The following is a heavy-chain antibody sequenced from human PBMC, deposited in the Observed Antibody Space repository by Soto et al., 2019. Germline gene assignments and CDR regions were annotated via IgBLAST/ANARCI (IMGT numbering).Heavy chain of an antibody. J-gene: IGHJ6*02. Sequence: SETLSLTCTVSGGSISSSSYYWGWIRQPPGKGLEWIGSIYYSGSTYYNPSLKSRVTISVDTSKNQFSLKLSSVTAADTAVYYCASELYYYGSGSVVNYYYYGMDVWGQGTTVTVSS. CDR1: GGSISSSSYY. D-gene: IGHD3-10*01. V-gene: IGHV4-39*01. CDR2: IYYSGST. CDR3: ASELYYYGSGSVVNYYYYGMDV.